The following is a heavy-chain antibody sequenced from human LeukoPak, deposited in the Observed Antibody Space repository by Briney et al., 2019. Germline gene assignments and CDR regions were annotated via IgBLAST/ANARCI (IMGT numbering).Heavy chain of an antibody. Sequence: PSETLSLTCTVSGYSISSGYYWGWIRQPPGKGLEWIGSIYHSGSTYYNPSLKSRVTISVDTSKNQFSLKLSSVTAADTAVYYCARFRVSYDSSGYGDYWGQGTLVTVSS. CDR1: GYSISSGYY. CDR2: IYHSGST. CDR3: ARFRVSYDSSGYGDY. J-gene: IGHJ4*02. V-gene: IGHV4-38-2*02. D-gene: IGHD3-22*01.